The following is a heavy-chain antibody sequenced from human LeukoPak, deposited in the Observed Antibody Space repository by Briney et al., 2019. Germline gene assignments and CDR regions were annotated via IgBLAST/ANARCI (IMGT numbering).Heavy chain of an antibody. CDR1: GGSISSSSYY. D-gene: IGHD3-10*01. V-gene: IGHV4-39*01. CDR2: TYYNGST. J-gene: IGHJ4*02. Sequence: SETLSLTCTVSGGSISSSSYYWGWIRQPPGKGLEWIGNTYYNGSTYYNPSLKSRVTTTVDTSNNPFSLKLSSVTAADTAVYYCARHELGFDYWGQGTLVTVSS. CDR3: ARHELGFDY.